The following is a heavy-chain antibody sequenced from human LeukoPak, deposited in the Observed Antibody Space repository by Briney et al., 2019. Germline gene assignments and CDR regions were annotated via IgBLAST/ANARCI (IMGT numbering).Heavy chain of an antibody. CDR2: MNPNSGNT. D-gene: IGHD2-2*02. CDR3: ARANRQVVPAAIPRYYFDY. Sequence: ASVKVSCKASGYTFTSYDTNWVRQATGQGLEWMGWMNPNSGNTGYAQKFQGRVTMTRNTSISTAYMELSSLRSEDTAVYYCARANRQVVPAAIPRYYFDYWGQGTLVTVSS. V-gene: IGHV1-8*01. CDR1: GYTFTSYD. J-gene: IGHJ4*02.